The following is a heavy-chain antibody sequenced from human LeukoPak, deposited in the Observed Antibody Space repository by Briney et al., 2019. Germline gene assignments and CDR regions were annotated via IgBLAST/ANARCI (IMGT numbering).Heavy chain of an antibody. CDR1: GGSISSYY. D-gene: IGHD2-2*01. V-gene: IGHV4-59*01. CDR3: ARNIVVVPAAIPDPGYNWFDP. Sequence: SETLSLTCTVSGGSISSYYWSWIRQPPGKGLEWIGYIYYSGSTNYNPSLKSRVTISVDTSKNQFSLKLSSVTAADTAVYYCARNIVVVPAAIPDPGYNWFDPWGQGTLVTVSS. CDR2: IYYSGST. J-gene: IGHJ5*02.